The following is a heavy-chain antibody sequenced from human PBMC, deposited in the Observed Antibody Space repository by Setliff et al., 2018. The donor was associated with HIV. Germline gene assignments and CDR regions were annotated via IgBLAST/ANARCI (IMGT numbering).Heavy chain of an antibody. J-gene: IGHJ6*03. Sequence: PSETLSLTCSVSGGSINRGTYYWSWIRQPPGKGLEWIAYIFYTGSTNYNPSLKSRVTISVDTSKNQFFLKLSSVTAADTAVYYCVRGYCSSTTCYDDYYYMDVWGKGSTVTVSS. D-gene: IGHD2-2*01. CDR3: VRGYCSSTTCYDDYYYMDV. V-gene: IGHV4-61*01. CDR1: GGSINRGTYY. CDR2: IFYTGST.